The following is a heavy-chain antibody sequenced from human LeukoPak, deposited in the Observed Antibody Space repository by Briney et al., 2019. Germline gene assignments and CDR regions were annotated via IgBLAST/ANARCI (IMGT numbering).Heavy chain of an antibody. J-gene: IGHJ6*03. CDR3: ASIPMTTVTNYVNYYYMDV. V-gene: IGHV3-21*01. Sequence: GGSLRLSCAASGFTFSTYSLNWVRQAPGKGLEWVSSISSSSTYIYYADSVKGRFTISRDNAKNSLYLQMNSLRAEDTAVYYCASIPMTTVTNYVNYYYMDVWGKGTTVTVSS. CDR1: GFTFSTYS. D-gene: IGHD4-17*01. CDR2: ISSSSTYI.